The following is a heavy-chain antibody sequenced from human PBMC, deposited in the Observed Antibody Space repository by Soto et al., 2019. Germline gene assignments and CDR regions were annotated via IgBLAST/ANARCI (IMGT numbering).Heavy chain of an antibody. Sequence: QVQLVQSGSEMKKPGASVKVSCKASGYTFINYGLSWVRQAPGQGLEWMGWISAYIGQKDYSPKFRDRLTRTTDTPTTTAYMELTSLRSDDTAIYYCARGRSEVKYDFWGQGTLVTVSS. CDR1: GYTFINYG. CDR3: ARGRSEVKYDF. D-gene: IGHD2-21*01. V-gene: IGHV1-18*01. CDR2: ISAYIGQK. J-gene: IGHJ4*03.